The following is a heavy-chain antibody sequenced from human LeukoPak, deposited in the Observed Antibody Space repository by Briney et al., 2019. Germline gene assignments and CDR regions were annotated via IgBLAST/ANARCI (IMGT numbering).Heavy chain of an antibody. D-gene: IGHD3-9*01. J-gene: IGHJ6*02. CDR1: GFTFSSYS. CDR2: ISSSSSTI. CDR3: ARDWAILTGYLEVAYGMDV. V-gene: IGHV3-48*02. Sequence: GGSVTLFCAASGFTFSSYSMNWVRQAPGKGLEWVSYISSSSSTIYYADSVKGLFNISRDHAKNSLYLQMNSVRDEDTAVYYCARDWAILTGYLEVAYGMDVWGQGAAVSASS.